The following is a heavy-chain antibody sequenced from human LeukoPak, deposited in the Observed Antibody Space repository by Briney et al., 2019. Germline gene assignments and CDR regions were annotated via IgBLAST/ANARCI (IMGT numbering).Heavy chain of an antibody. CDR3: AKYSSSWYDYYYYYMDV. V-gene: IGHV4-38-2*02. Sequence: SETLSLTCTVSGYSISSGYYWGWIRQPPGKGLEWIGSIYHSGSTYYNPSLKSRVTISVDTSKSQFSLKLSSVTAADTAVYYCAKYSSSWYDYYYYYMDVWGKGTTVTVSS. CDR1: GYSISSGYY. J-gene: IGHJ6*03. D-gene: IGHD6-13*01. CDR2: IYHSGST.